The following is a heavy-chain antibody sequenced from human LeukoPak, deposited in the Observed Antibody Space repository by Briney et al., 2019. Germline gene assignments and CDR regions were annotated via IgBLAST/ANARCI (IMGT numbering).Heavy chain of an antibody. CDR3: AASYDILTLFDY. CDR2: IHISGNT. Sequence: SETLSLTCTVSGGSISSGSYCWSWIRQPAGKGLEWIGHIHISGNTNYNPSLKSRVTISVDTSKNQFSLKLSSVTAADTAVYYCAASYDILTLFDYWGQGTLVTVSS. J-gene: IGHJ4*02. CDR1: GGSISSGSYC. V-gene: IGHV4-61*10. D-gene: IGHD3-9*01.